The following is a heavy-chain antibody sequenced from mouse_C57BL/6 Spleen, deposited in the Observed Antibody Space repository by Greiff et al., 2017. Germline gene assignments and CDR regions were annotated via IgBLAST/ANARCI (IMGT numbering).Heavy chain of an antibody. CDR3: ASDYEGAY. V-gene: IGHV1-26*01. J-gene: IGHJ3*01. CDR2: INPNNGGT. Sequence: EVQLQQSGPELVKPGASVKISCKASGYTFTDYYMNWVKQSHGKSLEWIGDINPNNGGTSYNQKFKGKATLTVDKSSSTAYMELRSLTSEDSAVYYCASDYEGAYWGQGTLVTVSA. CDR1: GYTFTDYY. D-gene: IGHD2-4*01.